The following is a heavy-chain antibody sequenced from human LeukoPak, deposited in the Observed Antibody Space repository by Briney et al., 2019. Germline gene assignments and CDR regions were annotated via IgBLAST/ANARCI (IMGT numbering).Heavy chain of an antibody. V-gene: IGHV3-7*01. CDR2: IKQDGSEK. Sequence: GGSLRLSCAASGFTFSTYWMSWVRQTPGKGLEWVANIKQDGSEKYYVDSVKGRFTISRDNARNSLYLQMNSLRAEDTAVYYCARGHTYNIYWGQGTLVTVSS. CDR1: GFTFSTYW. D-gene: IGHD1-1*01. J-gene: IGHJ4*02. CDR3: ARGHTYNIY.